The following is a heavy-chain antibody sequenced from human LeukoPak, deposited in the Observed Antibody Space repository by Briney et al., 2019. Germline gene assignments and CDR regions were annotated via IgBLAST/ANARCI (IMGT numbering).Heavy chain of an antibody. D-gene: IGHD3-22*01. J-gene: IGHJ4*02. CDR2: ISGSGGST. Sequence: PGESLRLSCAASGFTFSTYAMNWVRQAPGKGLEWISAISGSGGSTLYADSVKGRFTISRDNSKDTLYLQMNSLRAEDTAVYYCAKPGGSGYSEYYFDYWGQGTLVTVSS. CDR1: GFTFSTYA. V-gene: IGHV3-23*01. CDR3: AKPGGSGYSEYYFDY.